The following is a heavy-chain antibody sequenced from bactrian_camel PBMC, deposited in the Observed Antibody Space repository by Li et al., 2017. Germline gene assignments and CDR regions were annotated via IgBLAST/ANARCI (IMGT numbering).Heavy chain of an antibody. J-gene: IGHJ4*01. CDR2: ISSIGAGM. V-gene: IGHV3S68*01. CDR3: AARKSEEWGAGNLEQASFAH. CDR1: GHTFSKLA. Sequence: HVQLVESGGASVQPGGSLTLSCAASGHTFSKLAWFRQAPGKEREGIAEISSIGAGMVYRDSVKERFSISQDGAKTTLYLQMNNLKPEDSGMYYCAARKSEEWGAGNLEQASFAHWGQGTRSPSP. D-gene: IGHD1*01.